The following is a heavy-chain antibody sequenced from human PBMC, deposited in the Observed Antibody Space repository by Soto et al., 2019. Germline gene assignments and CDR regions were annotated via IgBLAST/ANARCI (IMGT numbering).Heavy chain of an antibody. CDR2: INHSGST. CDR3: ASGGSSNWFDP. V-gene: IGHV4-34*01. CDR1: GGSFSGYY. J-gene: IGHJ5*02. D-gene: IGHD1-26*01. Sequence: SETLSLTCAVCGGSFSGYYWSWIRQPPGKGLEWIGEINHSGSTNYNPSLKSRVTISVDTSKNQFSLKLSSVTAADTAVYYCASGGSSNWFDPWGKGTLVTVSS.